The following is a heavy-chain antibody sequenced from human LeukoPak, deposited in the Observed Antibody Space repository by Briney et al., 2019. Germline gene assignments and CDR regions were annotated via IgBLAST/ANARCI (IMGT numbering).Heavy chain of an antibody. V-gene: IGHV3-7*03. Sequence: PGGSLRLSCAASGFTFSTYSMNWVRQAPGKGLEWVANIKQDGSEKYYVDSVKGRFTISRDNAKNSLYLQMNSLRAEDTAMYYCARDYDRGFDPWGQGTLVTVSS. J-gene: IGHJ5*02. CDR3: ARDYDRGFDP. CDR2: IKQDGSEK. D-gene: IGHD3-9*01. CDR1: GFTFSTYS.